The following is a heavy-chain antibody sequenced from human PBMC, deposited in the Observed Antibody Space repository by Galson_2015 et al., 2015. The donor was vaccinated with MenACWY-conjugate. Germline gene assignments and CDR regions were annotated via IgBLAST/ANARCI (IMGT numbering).Heavy chain of an antibody. CDR2: SNPNSSGT. CDR1: GYTFTHYY. J-gene: IGHJ5*02. V-gene: IGHV1-2*06. CDR3: AILGFPFDL. Sequence: SVKVSCKASGYTFTHYYIHWVRQAPGQGLEWMGRSNPNSSGTDSAQKFQGRVTMTTDTSIATAYIELRRLRSDDTAVYYCAILGFPFDLWGQGTLVTVSS. D-gene: IGHD2/OR15-2a*01.